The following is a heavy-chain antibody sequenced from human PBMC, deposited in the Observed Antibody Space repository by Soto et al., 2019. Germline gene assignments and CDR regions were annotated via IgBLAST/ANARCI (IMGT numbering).Heavy chain of an antibody. CDR1: GFTFSSYW. Sequence: EVQLVESGGGLVQPGGSLRLSCAASGFTFSSYWMHWVRQAPGKGLVWVSRINSDGSSTSYADSVKGRFTISRDNTKNTLYLQMNSMRAEDTAVYYCAREWYQLLRVAAAGPYDAFDIWGQGTMVTVSS. CDR2: INSDGSST. V-gene: IGHV3-74*01. D-gene: IGHD6-13*01. J-gene: IGHJ3*02. CDR3: AREWYQLLRVAAAGPYDAFDI.